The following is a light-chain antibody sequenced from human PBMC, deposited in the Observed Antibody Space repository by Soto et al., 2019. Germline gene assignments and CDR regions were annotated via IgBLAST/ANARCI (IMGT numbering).Light chain of an antibody. Sequence: EVVLTQSPATLSLSPGEGATLSCRASQRLGWYFAWYQQKPGQTPRLLIYDTSSRVPGIPARFSGSGSGTGFALTIRSLEPEDSAIYYCQQRTKWPWTFGQRTKVDIK. CDR2: DTS. J-gene: IGKJ1*01. CDR1: QRLGWY. V-gene: IGKV3-11*01. CDR3: QQRTKWPWT.